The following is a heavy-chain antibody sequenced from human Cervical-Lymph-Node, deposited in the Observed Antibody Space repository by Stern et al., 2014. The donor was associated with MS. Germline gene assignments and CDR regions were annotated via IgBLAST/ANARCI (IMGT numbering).Heavy chain of an antibody. CDR2: INPSGDGT. CDR3: TRPLAGTTLLFDS. D-gene: IGHD1-1*01. CDR1: GDTFTSHY. Sequence: QVQLVQSGAEVTRPGASVKVSCKASGDTFTSHYMHWVRQAPGQGLEWMGIINPSGDGTNYAQKFQGRLTMTRDTSTSTVYMELSSLTSEDTAVYYCTRPLAGTTLLFDSWGQGTLVTVSS. V-gene: IGHV1-46*03. J-gene: IGHJ4*02.